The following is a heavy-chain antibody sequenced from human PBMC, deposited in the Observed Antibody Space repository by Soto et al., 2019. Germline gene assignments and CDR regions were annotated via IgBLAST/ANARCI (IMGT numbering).Heavy chain of an antibody. CDR2: ISSSSGYI. D-gene: IGHD2-2*02. J-gene: IGHJ6*02. CDR1: GFTFSSYS. Sequence: GGSLRLSCAASGFTFSSYSMNWVRQAPGKGLEWVSSISSSSGYIYYADSVKGRFTISRDNAKNSLYLQMNSLRAEDTAVYYCARDKGYCSSTSCYNLFYYYYGMDVWGQGTTVTVSS. CDR3: ARDKGYCSSTSCYNLFYYYYGMDV. V-gene: IGHV3-21*01.